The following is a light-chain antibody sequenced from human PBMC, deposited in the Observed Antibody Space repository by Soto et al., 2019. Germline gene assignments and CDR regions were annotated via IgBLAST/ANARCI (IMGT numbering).Light chain of an antibody. J-gene: IGLJ1*01. V-gene: IGLV2-18*02. CDR1: SSDVGSYSR. CDR3: YSFTSSNTYV. CDR2: EVS. Sequence: QSALTQPPSVSGSPGQSVTISCSGTSSDVGSYSRVSWYQQAPGTAPKVMIYEVSNRPSGVPDRFSGSKSGNTASLTISGLQPEDEADYYCYSFTSSNTYVFGTGTQLTVL.